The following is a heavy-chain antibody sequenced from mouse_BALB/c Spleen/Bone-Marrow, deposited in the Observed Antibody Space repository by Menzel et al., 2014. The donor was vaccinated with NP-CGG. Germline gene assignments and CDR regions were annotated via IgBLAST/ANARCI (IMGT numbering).Heavy chain of an antibody. J-gene: IGHJ2*01. CDR1: GFTFSNYG. V-gene: IGHV5-6-3*01. CDR2: INGNGGST. Sequence: VQLKESGGGLVQPGGSLKLSCAASGFTFSNYGLSWVRQTPDKRLELVATINGNGGSTYYPDSVKGRFTISRDTAKNTLYLQMSSLKSEETAMYYCVRGNYGNYVDYSDFWGQGTTLTVSS. D-gene: IGHD2-1*01. CDR3: VRGNYGNYVDYSDF.